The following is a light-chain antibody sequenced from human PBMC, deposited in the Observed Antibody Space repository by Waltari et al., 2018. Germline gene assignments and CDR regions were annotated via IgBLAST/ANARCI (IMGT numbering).Light chain of an antibody. V-gene: IGLV1-51*01. CDR3: GTWDTSLNTWV. Sequence: QSVFTQPPSVSAAPGQTVTISCPGTSSNIGRSFVSWYPQFPGTAPKLLIHDNDERPSGIPDRFSGSKSGTSATLGITGLQTGDEADYYCGTWDTSLNTWVFGGGTKLTVL. CDR1: SSNIGRSF. J-gene: IGLJ3*02. CDR2: DND.